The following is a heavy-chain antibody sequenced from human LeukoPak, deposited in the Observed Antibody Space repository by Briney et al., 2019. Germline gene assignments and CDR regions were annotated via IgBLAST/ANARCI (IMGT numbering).Heavy chain of an antibody. D-gene: IGHD2-2*01. CDR3: ARDRSSTSPNY. J-gene: IGHJ4*02. V-gene: IGHV4-34*01. CDR1: GGSFSAYY. CDR2: INHSGST. Sequence: SETLSLTCAVYGGSFSAYYWSWIRQPPGKGLEWIGEINHSGSTDYNPSLKSRVAISADTSKNQFSLRLTSVTAADTAVYYCARDRSSTSPNYWGQGTLVTVSS.